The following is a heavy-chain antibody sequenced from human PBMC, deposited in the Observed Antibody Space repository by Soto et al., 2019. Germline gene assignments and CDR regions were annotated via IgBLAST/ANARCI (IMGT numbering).Heavy chain of an antibody. D-gene: IGHD6-13*01. CDR2: ISYDGSNK. J-gene: IGHJ6*02. CDR3: AKDRTPSSSWSLTHYYYYGMDV. V-gene: IGHV3-30*18. CDR1: GFTFSSYG. Sequence: GGSLSLSCAASGFTFSSYGMHWVRQAPGKGLEVVAVISYDGSNKYYADYVKGRFTISRDNSKNTLYLQMNSLRAEDTAVYYCAKDRTPSSSWSLTHYYYYGMDVWGQGTTVTVSS.